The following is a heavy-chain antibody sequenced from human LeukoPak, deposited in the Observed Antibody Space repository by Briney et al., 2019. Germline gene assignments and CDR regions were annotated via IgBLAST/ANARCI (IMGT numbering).Heavy chain of an antibody. CDR3: AKTKITLIVVANPNSGALDI. Sequence: GSLRLSCAASGFTFRSYAMTWVHQAPGKGLEWVSGISGSGTSTYYADSVKGRFTISRDNSKNTLYLQVNSLSAADTAVYYCAKTKITLIVVANPNSGALDIWGQGTMVTVSS. V-gene: IGHV3-23*01. J-gene: IGHJ3*02. CDR2: ISGSGTST. CDR1: GFTFRSYA. D-gene: IGHD3-22*01.